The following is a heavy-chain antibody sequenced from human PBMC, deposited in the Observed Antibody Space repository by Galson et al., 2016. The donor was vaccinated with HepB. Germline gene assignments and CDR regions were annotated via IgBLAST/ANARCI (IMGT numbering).Heavy chain of an antibody. J-gene: IGHJ6*02. CDR1: RGSMSHYF. V-gene: IGHV4-59*08. D-gene: IGHD3-16*01. CDR2: IFSTGSA. CDR3: ARHGGPFALYYYAMDV. Sequence: SETLSLTCTVSRGSMSHYFWSWIRQPPGRGLEWIGSIFSTGSASYNPSLKSRVTISLDTSKNQFSLRLTSVTAADTAVYYCARHGGPFALYYYAMDVWGQGTTVSVAS.